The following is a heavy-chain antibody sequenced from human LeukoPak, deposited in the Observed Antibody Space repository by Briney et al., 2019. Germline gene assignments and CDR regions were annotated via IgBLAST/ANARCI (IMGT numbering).Heavy chain of an antibody. CDR1: GFTFSSYA. Sequence: GGSLRLSCAASGFTFSSYAMRWVRQAPGKGLEWVSAISGSGGSTYYADSVKGRFTISRDNSKNTLYLQMNSLRAEDTAVYYCAKDTYYYGSGSHGYYFDYWGQGTLVTVSS. CDR3: AKDTYYYGSGSHGYYFDY. CDR2: ISGSGGST. J-gene: IGHJ4*02. V-gene: IGHV3-23*01. D-gene: IGHD3-10*01.